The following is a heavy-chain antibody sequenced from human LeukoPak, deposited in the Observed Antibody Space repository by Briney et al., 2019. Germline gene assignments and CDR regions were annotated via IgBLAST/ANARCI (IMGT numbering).Heavy chain of an antibody. CDR1: GGSFSGYY. Sequence: PSETLSLTCAVYGGSFSGYYWSWIRQPPGKGLEWIGEINHSGSTNYNPSLKSRVTISVDTSKNQFSLKLSSVTAADTAVYYCARTGSGWYERHYFDYWGQGTLVTVSS. CDR3: ARTGSGWYERHYFDY. CDR2: INHSGST. V-gene: IGHV4-34*01. D-gene: IGHD6-19*01. J-gene: IGHJ4*02.